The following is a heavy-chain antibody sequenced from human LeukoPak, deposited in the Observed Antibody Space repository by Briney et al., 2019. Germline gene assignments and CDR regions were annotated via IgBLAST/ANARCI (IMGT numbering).Heavy chain of an antibody. V-gene: IGHV3-49*04. Sequence: GGSLRLSCTASGFTFGDYAMSWVRQAPGKGLEWVGFIRSKAYGGTTEYAASVKGRFTISRDDSKSIAYLQMNSLKTEDTAVYYCTREKDYGGNFDYWGQGTPVTVSS. D-gene: IGHD4-23*01. CDR2: IRSKAYGGTT. CDR3: TREKDYGGNFDY. CDR1: GFTFGDYA. J-gene: IGHJ4*02.